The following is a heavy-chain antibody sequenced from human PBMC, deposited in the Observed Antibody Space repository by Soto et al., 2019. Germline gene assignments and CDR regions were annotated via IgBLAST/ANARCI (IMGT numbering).Heavy chain of an antibody. Sequence: GGSLRLSCAASGFTFSSYSMNWVRQAPGKGLEWVSSISSSSSYIYYADSVKGRLTISRDNAKNSLYLQMNSLRAEDTAVYYCARAGSTSDYYYYGMDVWGQGXTVAVYS. J-gene: IGHJ6*02. CDR3: ARAGSTSDYYYYGMDV. CDR1: GFTFSSYS. D-gene: IGHD2-2*01. CDR2: ISSSSSYI. V-gene: IGHV3-21*01.